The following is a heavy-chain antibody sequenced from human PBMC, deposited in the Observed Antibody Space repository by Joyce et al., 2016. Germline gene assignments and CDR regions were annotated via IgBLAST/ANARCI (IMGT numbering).Heavy chain of an antibody. CDR2: IIPIYGTP. V-gene: IGHV1-69*12. Sequence: QVQLVQSGAEVKKPGSSVKVSCRASGGTFGSYDHSWVRQAPGQGLEWMGGIIPIYGTPNYAQKFQDRVTITADEATSTVYMELTSLRPEDTAIYYCARLKYYVAYGHSDFWGQGTLVTVAS. J-gene: IGHJ4*02. CDR1: GGTFGSYD. CDR3: ARLKYYVAYGHSDF. D-gene: IGHD3-16*01.